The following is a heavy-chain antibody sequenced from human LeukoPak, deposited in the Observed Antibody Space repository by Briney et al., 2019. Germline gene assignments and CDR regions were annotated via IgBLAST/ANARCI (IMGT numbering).Heavy chain of an antibody. Sequence: GASVKVSCKASGYTFTSYDINWVRQATGQGLEWMGWMNPNSGNTGYAQKFQGRVTITRNISISTAYMELSSLRSEDTAVYYCARGDLVATNTNYYYYYMDVWGKGTTVTVSS. V-gene: IGHV1-8*03. CDR3: ARGDLVATNTNYYYYYMDV. J-gene: IGHJ6*03. CDR1: GYTFTSYD. CDR2: MNPNSGNT. D-gene: IGHD5-12*01.